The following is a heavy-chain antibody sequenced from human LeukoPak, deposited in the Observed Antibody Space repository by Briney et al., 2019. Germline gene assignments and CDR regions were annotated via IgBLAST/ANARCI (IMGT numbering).Heavy chain of an antibody. CDR1: GYTXTSYS. D-gene: IGHD3-22*01. J-gene: IGHJ4*02. V-gene: IGHV1-18*01. CDR2: ISAYNGNT. CDR3: ARPAGRDYYDSSGYVLY. Sequence: ASVKVSCKASGYTXTSYSINWVRQAPGQGLEWMGRISAYNGNTDYAQKFQGRVTVTTDTSTSTAYMELRSLRLDDTAVYYCARPAGRDYYDSSGYVLYWGQGTRVTVSS.